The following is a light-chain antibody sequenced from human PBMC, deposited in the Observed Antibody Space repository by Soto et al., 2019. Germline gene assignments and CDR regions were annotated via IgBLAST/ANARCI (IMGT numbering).Light chain of an antibody. CDR2: YET. Sequence: SYELTQPPSVSVAPGKTASITCGRINIGRKSVHWYQQKPGQAPVVVIYYETDRPSGIPERFSGSSSGNTATLTISRVEAGDEAAYYCQVWDISSDQVVFGGGTKLTVL. J-gene: IGLJ2*01. CDR1: NIGRKS. V-gene: IGLV3-21*04. CDR3: QVWDISSDQVV.